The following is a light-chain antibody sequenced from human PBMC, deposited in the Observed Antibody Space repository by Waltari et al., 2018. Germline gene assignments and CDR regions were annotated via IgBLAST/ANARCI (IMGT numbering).Light chain of an antibody. V-gene: IGLV2-14*01. Sequence: QSALTQPAPVSGSPGQSITIPCTGASSDVGFDNYVSWYQQHPGKVPKLMIYEVSNRPSGVSNRFSGSKSGNTASLTISGLQAEDEADYYCSSYTSSSTLVFGTGTKVTVL. CDR2: EVS. CDR3: SSYTSSSTLV. J-gene: IGLJ1*01. CDR1: SSDVGFDNY.